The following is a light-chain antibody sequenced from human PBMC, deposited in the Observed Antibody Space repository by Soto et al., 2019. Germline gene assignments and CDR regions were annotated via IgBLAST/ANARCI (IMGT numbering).Light chain of an antibody. CDR1: QSLLHSNGYNY. Sequence: DIVMTQSPLSLPVTPGEPASISCRSSQSLLHSNGYNYVDWYLQKPGRSPQLLLYLASNRASGVPDRFSGSGSGTDFTLKISRVEAEDVGVYYCLQALQTPITLGQGTRLEIK. J-gene: IGKJ5*01. CDR2: LAS. CDR3: LQALQTPIT. V-gene: IGKV2-28*01.